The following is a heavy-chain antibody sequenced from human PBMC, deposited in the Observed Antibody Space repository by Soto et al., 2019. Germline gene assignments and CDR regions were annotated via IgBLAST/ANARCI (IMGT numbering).Heavy chain of an antibody. CDR3: ARSTSGSHFDY. CDR1: VFTFNNYA. V-gene: IGHV3-30-3*01. CDR2: ISYDGSNK. J-gene: IGHJ4*02. Sequence: VGSLRLSCAASVFTFNNYAMHCVRQAPGKGLEWVAAISYDGSNKYYADSVKGRFTISRDTSRNTLFLQMNSLRVEDTTMYYCARSTSGSHFDYWGQGTLVIVSS. D-gene: IGHD1-26*01.